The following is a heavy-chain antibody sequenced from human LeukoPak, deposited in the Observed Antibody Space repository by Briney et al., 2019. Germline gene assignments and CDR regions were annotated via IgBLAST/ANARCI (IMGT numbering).Heavy chain of an antibody. J-gene: IGHJ5*02. V-gene: IGHV4-39*01. CDR2: IYYSGST. D-gene: IGHD1-26*01. Sequence: SETLSLTCTVSGGSISSSSYYWGWIRQPPGKGLEWIGSIYYSGSTYYNPSLKSRVTISVDTSKNQFSLKLSSVTAADTDYCVRHAPEWELTRVGWFDPWGQGTLVTVSS. CDR3: VRHAPEWELTRVGWFDP. CDR1: GGSISSSSYY.